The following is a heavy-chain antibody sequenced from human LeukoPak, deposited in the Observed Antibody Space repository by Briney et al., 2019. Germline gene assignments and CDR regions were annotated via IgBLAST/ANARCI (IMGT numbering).Heavy chain of an antibody. D-gene: IGHD3-10*01. CDR3: ARGFRYSFDY. Sequence: GGSLRLSCAASGFAFSSYAMHWVRQAPGKGLEWVAVISYDGSNKYYADSVKGRFTISRDNSKNTLYLQMNSLRAEDTAVYYCARGFRYSFDYWGQGTLVTVSS. J-gene: IGHJ4*02. CDR1: GFAFSSYA. CDR2: ISYDGSNK. V-gene: IGHV3-30-3*01.